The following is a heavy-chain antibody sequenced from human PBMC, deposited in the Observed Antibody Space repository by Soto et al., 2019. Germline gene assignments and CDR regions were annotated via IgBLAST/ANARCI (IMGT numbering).Heavy chain of an antibody. CDR3: ARGSSWYRLDY. V-gene: IGHV3-66*01. J-gene: IGHJ4*02. D-gene: IGHD6-13*01. Sequence: EVQLVESGGGLVQPGGSLRLSCAASGFTVISNYMSWVRQAPGKGLEWVSVIYSGGSTYYADSVKGRFTISRDNSKNTLYLQMNSLRAEDTAVYYCARGSSWYRLDYWGQGTLVTVSS. CDR1: GFTVISNY. CDR2: IYSGGST.